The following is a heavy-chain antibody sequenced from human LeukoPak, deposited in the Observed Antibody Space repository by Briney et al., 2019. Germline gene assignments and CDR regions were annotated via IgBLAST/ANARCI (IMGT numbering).Heavy chain of an antibody. D-gene: IGHD3-9*01. Sequence: GGSLRLSCAASGFTFSDYYMSWIRQAPGKGLEWVSYISSSSSTIYYADSVKGRFTISRDNAKNSLYLQMNSLRAEDTAVYYCARSPPAYYDILTGEGAGDYWGQGTLVTVSS. CDR1: GFTFSDYY. CDR3: ARSPPAYYDILTGEGAGDY. V-gene: IGHV3-11*04. CDR2: ISSSSSTI. J-gene: IGHJ4*02.